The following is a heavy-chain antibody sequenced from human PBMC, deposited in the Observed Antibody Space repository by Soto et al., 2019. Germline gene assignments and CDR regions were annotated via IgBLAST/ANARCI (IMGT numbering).Heavy chain of an antibody. V-gene: IGHV1-2*02. D-gene: IGHD2-15*01. J-gene: IGHJ6*02. CDR3: AGPIGYCSGGRCYAYYYYYGMDG. CDR2: INPNSGGT. Sequence: AAVEVSCKASGYTCTGYYMHWVRQAPGQGLEWMWWINPNSGGTNYAQKFQGRVTMTRDTSISTAYMELSRLRSYDTAVYYCAGPIGYCSGGRCYAYYYYYGMDGWRQGTTVTVYS. CDR1: GYTCTGYY.